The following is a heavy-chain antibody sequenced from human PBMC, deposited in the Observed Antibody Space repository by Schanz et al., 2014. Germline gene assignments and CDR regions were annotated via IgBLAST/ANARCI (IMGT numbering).Heavy chain of an antibody. CDR2: ISWNSGTA. Sequence: EVQLVESGGGLVQPGRSLRLSCAASGFTFDDYAMHWVRQAPGKGLEYVSGISWNSGTAVYADSVKGRFTISRDNAKNSLYLQMNSLRAEDTALYYCAKELRPGTERPRGNFDYWGQGTLVTVSS. CDR1: GFTFDDYA. D-gene: IGHD6-13*01. J-gene: IGHJ4*02. V-gene: IGHV3-9*01. CDR3: AKELRPGTERPRGNFDY.